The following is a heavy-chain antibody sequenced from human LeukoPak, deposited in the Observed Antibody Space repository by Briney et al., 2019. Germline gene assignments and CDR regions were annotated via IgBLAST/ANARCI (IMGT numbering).Heavy chain of an antibody. Sequence: GASVKVSCKASGYTFTGYYMHWVRQAPGQGLEWMGWINPNSGGTNYAQKFQGWVTMTRDTSISTAYMELSRLRSDDTAVYYCARVGGYGSGSFSYFDYWGQGTLVTVSS. CDR3: ARVGGYGSGSFSYFDY. CDR2: INPNSGGT. V-gene: IGHV1-2*04. J-gene: IGHJ4*02. CDR1: GYTFTGYY. D-gene: IGHD3-10*01.